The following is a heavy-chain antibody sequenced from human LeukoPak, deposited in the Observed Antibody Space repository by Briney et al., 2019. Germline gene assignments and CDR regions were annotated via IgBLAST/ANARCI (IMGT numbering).Heavy chain of an antibody. CDR1: GGTFSSYA. V-gene: IGHV1-69*05. CDR3: ARDGQLPRTGPNYYYYMDV. D-gene: IGHD6-6*01. CDR2: IIPIFGTA. J-gene: IGHJ6*03. Sequence: GASVKVSCKAYGGTFSSYAISWVRQAPGQGLEWMGGIIPIFGTANYAQKFQGRVTITTDESTSTAYMELSSLRSEDTAVYYCARDGQLPRTGPNYYYYMDVWAKGPRSPSP.